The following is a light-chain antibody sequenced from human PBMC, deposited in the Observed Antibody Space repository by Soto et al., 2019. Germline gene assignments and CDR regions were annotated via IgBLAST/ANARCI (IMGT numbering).Light chain of an antibody. J-gene: IGLJ2*01. CDR1: SSDVGGYNY. V-gene: IGLV2-14*01. Sequence: QSVLTQPASVSGSPGQSITISCTGTSSDVGGYNYVSWYQQHPGKAPKLMIYDVSNRPSGVSNRFSGSKSGNTASLTISGLQAEYEADYYCSSYTSSSTPYVVFGGGTQLTVL. CDR3: SSYTSSSTPYVV. CDR2: DVS.